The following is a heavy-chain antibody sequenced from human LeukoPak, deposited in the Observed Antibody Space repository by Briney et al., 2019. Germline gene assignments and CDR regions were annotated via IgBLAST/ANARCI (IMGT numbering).Heavy chain of an antibody. Sequence: GGSLRLSCAASGFTFSSYSMNWVRQAPGKGLEWVSSISSSSSYIYYADSVKGRFTISRDNAKNSLYLQMNSLRAEDTAVYYCARGRYGDYDWFDPWGQGTLVTVSS. D-gene: IGHD4-17*01. V-gene: IGHV3-21*01. J-gene: IGHJ5*02. CDR1: GFTFSSYS. CDR3: ARGRYGDYDWFDP. CDR2: ISSSSSYI.